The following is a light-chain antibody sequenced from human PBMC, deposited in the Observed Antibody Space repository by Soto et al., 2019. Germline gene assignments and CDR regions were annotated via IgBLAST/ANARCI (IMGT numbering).Light chain of an antibody. V-gene: IGKV1-39*01. Sequence: DIHITQSPSSLSASVGDRVTITCRASQSISSYLNWYQQKPGKAPKLLIYAASSLQSGVPSRFSGSGSGTDFTLTISSLQPEDFATYYCQQSYSTPITFGQGTLLEIK. CDR1: QSISSY. J-gene: IGKJ5*01. CDR3: QQSYSTPIT. CDR2: AAS.